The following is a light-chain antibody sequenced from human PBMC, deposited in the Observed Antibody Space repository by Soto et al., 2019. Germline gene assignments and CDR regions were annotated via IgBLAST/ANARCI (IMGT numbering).Light chain of an antibody. CDR1: QSVFNY. CDR3: QHRSNWPGT. J-gene: IGKJ1*01. V-gene: IGKV3-11*01. Sequence: EVVLTQSPATLSLSPGERATISCRASQSVFNYLAWYQQKPGQAPRLLIYDVSDRDTGIPARFSGSGSGTDFTLTISSLEPEDFAVYYCQHRSNWPGTFGQGTKVEIK. CDR2: DVS.